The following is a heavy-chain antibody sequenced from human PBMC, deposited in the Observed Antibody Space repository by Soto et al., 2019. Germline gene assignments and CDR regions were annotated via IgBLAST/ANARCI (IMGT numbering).Heavy chain of an antibody. CDR2: ILPISGTA. Sequence: SAKVSCKASGSTYSTYASSWVRHAPAQGLEWMGGILPISGTANYVQKFQGRVTTTADKSTSTAYLELSSLSSEDTAVYYGARDREMTMVRGVIGCYGMEVWG. D-gene: IGHD3-10*01. J-gene: IGHJ6*02. CDR3: ARDREMTMVRGVIGCYGMEV. CDR1: GSTYSTYA. V-gene: IGHV1-69*06.